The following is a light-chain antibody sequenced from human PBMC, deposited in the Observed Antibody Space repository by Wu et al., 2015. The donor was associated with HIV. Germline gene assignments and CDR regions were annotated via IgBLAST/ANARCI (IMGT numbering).Light chain of an antibody. V-gene: IGKV1-39*01. CDR2: AAS. J-gene: IGKJ1*01. CDR3: QQSHSPPWT. Sequence: DIQMTQSPSSLSVSVGDRVTITCRASQSINSHLNWYQQKLGKAPKLLIYAASSLQSWVPSRFSGSGSGTDFTLTISSLQPEDFAIYYCQQSHSPPWTFGQGTKVEMK. CDR1: QSINSH.